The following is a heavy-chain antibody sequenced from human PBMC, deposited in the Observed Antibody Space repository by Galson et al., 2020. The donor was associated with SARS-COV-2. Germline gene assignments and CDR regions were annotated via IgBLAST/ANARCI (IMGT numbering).Heavy chain of an antibody. Sequence: ASVKVSCKTSGYTFTSYGINWVRQAPGQGLEWMGWISGYNGNTNYAQKLQGRVTMTTATSTSTAYRELRSLRSDDTAVYYCARYWNDVSSDIWGQGTMVTVSS. J-gene: IGHJ3*02. CDR3: ARYWNDVSSDI. CDR1: GYTFTSYG. D-gene: IGHD1-1*01. CDR2: ISGYNGNT. V-gene: IGHV1-18*04.